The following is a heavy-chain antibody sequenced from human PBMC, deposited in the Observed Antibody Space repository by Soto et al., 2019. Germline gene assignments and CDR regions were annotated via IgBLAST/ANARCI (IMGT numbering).Heavy chain of an antibody. J-gene: IGHJ4*02. D-gene: IGHD3-10*01. Sequence: EVQLLESGGGLVQPGGSLRLSCAASGFTFNNYAMTWVRQAPGKGLEWVSAISGGGDTTSYADSVKGRLTLSRDGSKNTLYLQMSSLRAEDTALYYCAKGRGGSGSLTPRVDFWGQGTLVTVSS. V-gene: IGHV3-23*01. CDR2: ISGGGDTT. CDR3: AKGRGGSGSLTPRVDF. CDR1: GFTFNNYA.